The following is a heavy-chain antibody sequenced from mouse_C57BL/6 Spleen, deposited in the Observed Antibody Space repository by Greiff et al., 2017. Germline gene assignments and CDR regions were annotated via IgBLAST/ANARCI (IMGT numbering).Heavy chain of an antibody. CDR2: INPYNGGT. CDR3: ATRTVVADYYAMDY. Sequence: VHVKQSGPVLVKPGASVKMSCKASGYTFTDYYMNWVKQSHGKSLEWIGVINPYNGGTSYNQKFKGKATLTVDKSSSTAYMELNSLTSEDSAVYYCATRTVVADYYAMDYWGQGTSVTVSS. D-gene: IGHD1-1*01. CDR1: GYTFTDYY. J-gene: IGHJ4*01. V-gene: IGHV1-19*01.